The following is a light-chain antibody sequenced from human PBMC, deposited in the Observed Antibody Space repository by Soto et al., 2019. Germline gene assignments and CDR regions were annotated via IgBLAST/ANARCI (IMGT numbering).Light chain of an antibody. CDR1: SGHSSYI. J-gene: IGLJ3*02. Sequence: QSVLTQSSSASASLGSSVKLTCTLSSGHSSYIIAWHQQQPGKAPRYLMKLDGSGSYNKGSGVPDRFSGSSSGADRYLTIANLQAEDEADYYCETWDSISGVFGGGTKLTVL. CDR2: LDGSGSY. CDR3: ETWDSISGV. V-gene: IGLV4-60*03.